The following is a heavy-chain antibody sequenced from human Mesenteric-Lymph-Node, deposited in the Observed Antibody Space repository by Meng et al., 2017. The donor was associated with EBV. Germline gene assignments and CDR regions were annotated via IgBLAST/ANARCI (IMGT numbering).Heavy chain of an antibody. CDR1: GANFVSYG. CDR3: ARAYYYDGFDH. J-gene: IGHJ4*02. V-gene: IGHV1-69*01. Sequence: VKLVQSGGEGKKPGASGKVSCKASGANFVSYGISWVRQAPGLGPEWLGWIIPISGTTNYAQKFQGRVTITADEYTTTAYMELSSLRSEDTAVYYCARAYYYDGFDHWGQGTLVTVSS. D-gene: IGHD3-22*01. CDR2: IIPISGTT.